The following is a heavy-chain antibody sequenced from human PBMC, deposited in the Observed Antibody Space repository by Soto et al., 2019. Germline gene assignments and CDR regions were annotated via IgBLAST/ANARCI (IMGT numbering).Heavy chain of an antibody. CDR1: GGSISSGDYY. CDR3: ARDPMRGGYTYGQGGMDV. V-gene: IGHV4-30-4*01. CDR2: IYYSGRT. J-gene: IGHJ6*02. Sequence: PSEPLSLPCTVSGGSISSGDYYWSWIRQPPGKGLECIGSIYYSGRTFYNPSLQSRLTISVDTSKNQFSLKLTSVTAADTAVYYCARDPMRGGYTYGQGGMDVWGQGTTVTVAS. D-gene: IGHD5-18*01.